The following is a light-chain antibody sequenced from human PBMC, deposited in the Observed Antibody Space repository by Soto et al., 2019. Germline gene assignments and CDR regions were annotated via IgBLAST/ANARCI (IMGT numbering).Light chain of an antibody. V-gene: IGLV2-14*03. CDR1: SGDVGGYNF. J-gene: IGLJ2*01. Sequence: QSALTQPASVSGSPGQSITISCTGTSGDVGGYNFVSWYQQHPGKAPKFIIYDVRNRPSGVSNRFSGSRSGNTASLTISGLQAEDEADDYCSSYTSSSTVIFGGGTQLTVL. CDR3: SSYTSSSTVI. CDR2: DVR.